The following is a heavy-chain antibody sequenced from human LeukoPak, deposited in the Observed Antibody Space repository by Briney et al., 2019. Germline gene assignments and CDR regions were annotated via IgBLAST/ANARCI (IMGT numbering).Heavy chain of an antibody. CDR1: GFTLSNYW. Sequence: GGSLTLSCAASGFTLSNYWMHWVRHGPGERLVWVSSSSSVGANTHYADSVRGRFTISRDNANNILSLHMNGLRADDAAVYFCARGRATAVPHYYDYFMDVWGTETTVIVSS. V-gene: IGHV3-74*01. D-gene: IGHD2-21*02. CDR3: ARGRATAVPHYYDYFMDV. CDR2: SSSVGANT. J-gene: IGHJ6*03.